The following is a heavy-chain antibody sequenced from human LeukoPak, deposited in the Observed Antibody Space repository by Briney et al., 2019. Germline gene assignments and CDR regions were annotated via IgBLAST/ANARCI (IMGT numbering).Heavy chain of an antibody. D-gene: IGHD4-17*01. CDR2: INAGNGNT. V-gene: IGHV1-3*01. J-gene: IGHJ4*02. Sequence: ASVKVSCKASGYTFTSYAMHWVRQAPGQRLEWMGWINAGNGNTKYSQKFQGRVTITRDTSASTAYMELSSLRSEDTAVYYCARDYGDYSDFDYWGQGTLVTVSS. CDR1: GYTFTSYA. CDR3: ARDYGDYSDFDY.